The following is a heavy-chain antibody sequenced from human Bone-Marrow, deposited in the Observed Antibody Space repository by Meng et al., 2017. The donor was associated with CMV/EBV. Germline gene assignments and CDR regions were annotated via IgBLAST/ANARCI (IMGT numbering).Heavy chain of an antibody. D-gene: IGHD6-13*01. Sequence: HPQLQGSGPGLVKPSETLSLTCTVSGGSISSSSYYWGWIRQPPGKGLEWIGSIYYSGSTYYNPSLKSRVTISVDTSKNQFSLKLSSVTAADTAVYYCARVKKGMAMFDYWGQGTLVTVSS. CDR1: GGSISSSSYY. J-gene: IGHJ4*02. CDR3: ARVKKGMAMFDY. CDR2: IYYSGST. V-gene: IGHV4-39*07.